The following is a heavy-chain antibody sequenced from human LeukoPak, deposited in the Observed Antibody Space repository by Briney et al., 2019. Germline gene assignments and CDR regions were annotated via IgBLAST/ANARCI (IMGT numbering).Heavy chain of an antibody. Sequence: GGSLRLSCAASGFTFSKYWIHWVRQVPGKGLVWVSRINPAGNYRNFADSVEGRFTISRDNARNTVYLQMNSLRVEDTSLFYCVRDWDHYDFDSWGQGTLVIVSS. J-gene: IGHJ5*01. CDR3: VRDWDHYDFDS. D-gene: IGHD3-3*01. CDR2: INPAGNYR. V-gene: IGHV3-74*01. CDR1: GFTFSKYW.